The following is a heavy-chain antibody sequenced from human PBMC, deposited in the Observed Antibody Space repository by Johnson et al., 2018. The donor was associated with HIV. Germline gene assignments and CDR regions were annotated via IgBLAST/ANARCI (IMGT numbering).Heavy chain of an antibody. V-gene: IGHV3-30*03. CDR2: TSYDGSNK. D-gene: IGHD3-22*01. CDR3: ARFAYYDSSGYHDAFDI. CDR1: GFAFSNFG. Sequence: QVQLVESGGGVVQPGRSLRLSCAASGFAFSNFGMHWVRQAPGKGLEWVAVTSYDGSNKYYADSVKGRFTISRDNSKNTLYLQMNSLRAEDTAVYYCARFAYYDSSGYHDAFDIWGQGTMVTVSS. J-gene: IGHJ3*02.